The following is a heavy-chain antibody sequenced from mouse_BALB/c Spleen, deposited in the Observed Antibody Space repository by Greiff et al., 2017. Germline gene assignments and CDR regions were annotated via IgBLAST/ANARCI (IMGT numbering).Heavy chain of an antibody. CDR1: GFTFSSYT. D-gene: IGHD2-4*01. CDR3: ARSYDYDYYFDY. Sequence: EVKVEESGGGLVQPGGSLKLSCAASGFTFSSYTMSWVRQTPEKRLEWVAYISSGSSTIYYADTVKGRFTISRDNPKNTLFLQMTSLRSEDTAMYYCARSYDYDYYFDYWGQGTTLTVSS. J-gene: IGHJ2*01. V-gene: IGHV5-12-2*01. CDR2: ISSGSSTI.